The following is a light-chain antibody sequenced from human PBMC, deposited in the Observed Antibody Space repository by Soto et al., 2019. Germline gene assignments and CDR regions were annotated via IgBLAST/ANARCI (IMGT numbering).Light chain of an antibody. Sequence: EVVLTQSPATLSLSPGERANLSCRASQSVGIYLAWYQQKPGQAPRLLIYNTFNRATGIPARFSGSGSGTDFTLTISSLDPEDFAVYHCQQRANWPLTFGGGTKVE. CDR1: QSVGIY. CDR2: NTF. J-gene: IGKJ4*01. CDR3: QQRANWPLT. V-gene: IGKV3-11*01.